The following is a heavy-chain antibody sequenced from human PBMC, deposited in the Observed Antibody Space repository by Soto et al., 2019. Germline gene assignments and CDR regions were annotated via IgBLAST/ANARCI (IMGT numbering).Heavy chain of an antibody. Sequence: QLQLHQSGAGLLKPSETLSLTCDVSGGSFTGYYWAWIRQPPGKGLEWIGEINHSGFTNYNPSLTGRVIISLDTSRSQFSLKLDSLTAADTAFYFCARGHGRFAHWGQGTLVTVSS. CDR2: INHSGFT. CDR1: GGSFTGYY. CDR3: ARGHGRFAH. V-gene: IGHV4-34*01. J-gene: IGHJ4*02.